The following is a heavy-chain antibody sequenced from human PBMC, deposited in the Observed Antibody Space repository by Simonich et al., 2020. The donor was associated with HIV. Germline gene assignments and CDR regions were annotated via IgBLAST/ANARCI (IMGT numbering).Heavy chain of an antibody. V-gene: IGHV4-34*01. CDR2: INHSGST. Sequence: QVQLQQWGAGLLKPSETLSLTCAVYGGSFSGYYWSWIRQHPGTGLEGIGEINHSGSTHYNPSLTSRVTISVDTSKNQFSLKLSSVTAADTAVYYCARGFYQRLYYFDYWGQGTLVTVSS. J-gene: IGHJ4*02. CDR3: ARGFYQRLYYFDY. CDR1: GGSFSGYY. D-gene: IGHD2-2*01.